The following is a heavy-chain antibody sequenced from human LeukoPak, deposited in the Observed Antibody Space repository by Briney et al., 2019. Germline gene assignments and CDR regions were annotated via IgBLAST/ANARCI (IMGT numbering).Heavy chain of an antibody. Sequence: PGGSLRLSCAASGFTFSSYSMNWVRQAPGKGLEWVSHITASGTAMFYADSVKGRFTISRDNAKNSLYLQMNSLRAEDTAVYYCARRPATHQWLVHPHDYWGQGTLVTVSS. CDR1: GFTFSSYS. CDR2: ITASGTAM. CDR3: ARRPATHQWLVHPHDY. V-gene: IGHV3-21*05. D-gene: IGHD6-19*01. J-gene: IGHJ4*02.